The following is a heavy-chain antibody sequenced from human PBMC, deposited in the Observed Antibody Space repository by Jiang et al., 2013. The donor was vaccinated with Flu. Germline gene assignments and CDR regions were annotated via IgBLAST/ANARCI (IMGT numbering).Heavy chain of an antibody. D-gene: IGHD5-24*01. CDR2: IYPGDSDT. V-gene: IGHV5-51*01. J-gene: IGHJ5*02. CDR3: AAQETREMATILT. CDR1: GYSFTSYW. Sequence: PGESLKISCKGSGYSFTSYWIGWVRQMPGKGLEWMGIIYPGDSDTRYSPSFQGQVTISADKSISTAYLQWSSLKASDTAMYYCAAQETREMATILTWGQGTLVTVSS.